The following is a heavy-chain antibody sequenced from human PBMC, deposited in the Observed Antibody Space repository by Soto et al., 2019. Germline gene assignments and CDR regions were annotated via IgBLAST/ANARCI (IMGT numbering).Heavy chain of an antibody. V-gene: IGHV4-39*07. CDR3: ARDDHIVVVPTSLGAMDV. D-gene: IGHD2-2*01. Sequence: SETLSLTCIVSGGSISSSSYYWGWIRQPPGKGLEWIGSIFHGGTTYYNPSLKSRLTISVDTSKNQFSLTLSSVTAADTAVYYCARDDHIVVVPTSLGAMDVWGQGTTVTVSS. J-gene: IGHJ6*02. CDR2: IFHGGTT. CDR1: GGSISSSSYY.